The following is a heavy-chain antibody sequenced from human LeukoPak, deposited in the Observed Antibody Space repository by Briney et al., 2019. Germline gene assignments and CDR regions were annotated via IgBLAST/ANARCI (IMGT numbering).Heavy chain of an antibody. CDR3: AKGVTGVAGRHYFDY. CDR1: GFTFSSYA. J-gene: IGHJ4*02. Sequence: GGSLRLSCAASGFTFSSYAMSWVRQAPGKELEWVSAISGSGGSTYYADSVKGWFTISRDNSKNTLDLQMNSLRAEDTAVYYCAKGVTGVAGRHYFDYWGQGTLVTVSS. D-gene: IGHD6-19*01. CDR2: ISGSGGST. V-gene: IGHV3-23*01.